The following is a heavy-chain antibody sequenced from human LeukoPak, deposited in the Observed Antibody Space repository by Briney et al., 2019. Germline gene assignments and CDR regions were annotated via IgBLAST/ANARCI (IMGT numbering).Heavy chain of an antibody. D-gene: IGHD5-18*01. J-gene: IGHJ4*02. V-gene: IGHV4-38-2*02. CDR3: ARWIQLWSPGY. CDR1: GYSISSGYY. Sequence: SETLFLTCTVSGYSISSGYYWGWIRQPPGKGLEWIGSIYHSGSTYYNPSLKSRVTISVDTSKNQFSLKLSSVTAADTAVYYCARWIQLWSPGYWGQGTLVTVSS. CDR2: IYHSGST.